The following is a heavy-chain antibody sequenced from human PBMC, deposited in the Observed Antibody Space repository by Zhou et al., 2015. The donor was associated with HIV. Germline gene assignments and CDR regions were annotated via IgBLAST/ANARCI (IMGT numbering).Heavy chain of an antibody. Sequence: QVQLVQSGAEVKKPGSSVKVSCKASEGTFSTYGISWVRQAPGQGLEWMGRITPVLGTSKDAQKFQGRVSITADRSTSTAYMELRSLRFEDTAVYYCARGGFRGHGYAYYWGQGTLVTVSS. J-gene: IGHJ4*02. CDR2: ITPVLGTS. V-gene: IGHV1-69*06. CDR3: ARGGFRGHGYAYY. D-gene: IGHD2-2*01. CDR1: EGTFSTYG.